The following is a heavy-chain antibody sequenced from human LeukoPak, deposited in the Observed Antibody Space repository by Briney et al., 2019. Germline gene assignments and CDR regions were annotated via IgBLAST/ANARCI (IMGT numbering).Heavy chain of an antibody. CDR3: ARDVGYCSGTSCYTRFDY. Sequence: KASETLSLTCAVYGGSFSGYYWSWIRQPPGKGLEWIGEINHSGSTNYNPSLKSRVTISVDTSKNQFSLKLSSVTAADTAVYYCARDVGYCSGTSCYTRFDYWGQGTLVTVSS. J-gene: IGHJ4*02. CDR2: INHSGST. V-gene: IGHV4-34*01. CDR1: GGSFSGYY. D-gene: IGHD2-2*02.